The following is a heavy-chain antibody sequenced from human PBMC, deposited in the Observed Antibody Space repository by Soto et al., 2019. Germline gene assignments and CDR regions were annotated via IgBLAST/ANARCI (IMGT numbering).Heavy chain of an antibody. CDR3: ARAAVPAAMPNWFDP. CDR2: IYYSGST. V-gene: IGHV4-61*01. Sequence: SETLSLTCTVSGGSISGGNYYWSWIRQSPGEGPEWIGYIYYSGSTNYNPSLKSRVTISVDTSKNQFSLKLSSVTAADTAVYYCARAAVPAAMPNWFDPWGQGTLVTVSS. J-gene: IGHJ5*02. D-gene: IGHD2-2*01. CDR1: GGSISGGNYY.